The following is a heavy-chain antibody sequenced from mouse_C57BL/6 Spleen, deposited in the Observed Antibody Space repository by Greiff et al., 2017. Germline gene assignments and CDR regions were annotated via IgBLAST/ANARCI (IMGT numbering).Heavy chain of an antibody. D-gene: IGHD1-1*01. CDR2: INYDGSST. J-gene: IGHJ4*01. Sequence: EVQRVESEGGLVQPGSSMKLSCTASGFTFSDYYMAWVRQVPEKGLEWVANINYDGSSTYYLDSLKSRFIISSDNAKNIIYLQMSSLKSEETATYYCARDRFYYGSSHYYAMDYWGQGTSVTVSS. CDR1: GFTFSDYY. CDR3: ARDRFYYGSSHYYAMDY. V-gene: IGHV5-16*01.